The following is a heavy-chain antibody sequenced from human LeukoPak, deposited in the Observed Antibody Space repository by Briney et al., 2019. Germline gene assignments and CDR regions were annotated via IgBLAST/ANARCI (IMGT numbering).Heavy chain of an antibody. CDR3: AKDRRAGSYDY. Sequence: GGSLRLSCAASGFTFSRNGMTWVRQAPGKGLEWVSAISGSGGSTYYADSVKGRFTISRDNSKNTLYLQMNSLRAEDTAVYYCAKDRRAGSYDYWGQGTPVTVSS. V-gene: IGHV3-23*01. CDR2: ISGSGGST. CDR1: GFTFSRNG. D-gene: IGHD3-10*01. J-gene: IGHJ4*02.